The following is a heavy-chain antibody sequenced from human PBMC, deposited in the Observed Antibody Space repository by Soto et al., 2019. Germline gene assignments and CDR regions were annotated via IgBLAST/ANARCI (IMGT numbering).Heavy chain of an antibody. CDR1: GFTFSTYA. Sequence: EVQLLESGGGFVQPGGSLRLSCAASGFTFSTYAMSWVRQAPGKGLEWVSAISGSGGSTYYADSVKGRFTISRDNSKNMLYLQMNSLRAEDTAVYYCAKDPTYQYYFDFWGQGTLVTVSS. CDR3: AKDPTYQYYFDF. CDR2: ISGSGGST. J-gene: IGHJ4*02. D-gene: IGHD2-2*01. V-gene: IGHV3-23*01.